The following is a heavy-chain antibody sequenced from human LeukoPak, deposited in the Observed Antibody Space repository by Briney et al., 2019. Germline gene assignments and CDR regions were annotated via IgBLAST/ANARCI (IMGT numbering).Heavy chain of an antibody. Sequence: GGSLRLSCAASGFTFSSYWMHWVRQVPGKGLVWVSRINEDGSATSNADSVKGRFTISRDNAKNALYLLMNSLRAEDTAVYYCVRDMFGGRDYWGQGALVTVSS. D-gene: IGHD3-10*02. CDR2: INEDGSAT. V-gene: IGHV3-74*01. J-gene: IGHJ4*02. CDR3: VRDMFGGRDY. CDR1: GFTFSSYW.